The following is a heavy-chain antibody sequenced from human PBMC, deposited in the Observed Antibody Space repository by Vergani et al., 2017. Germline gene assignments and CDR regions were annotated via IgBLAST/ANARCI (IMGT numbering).Heavy chain of an antibody. V-gene: IGHV4-34*01. CDR1: GGPFSGHY. Sequence: QVQLHQWGAGLLKPSETLSLTCAVYGGPFSGHYWNWIRQRPGKGPEWVGESNHSGSTNYNPSLQRRVNISVDTSKNQFSLKLSSVAAADTAVYYCTTDSQRSSLGRCSVTNCYGGVFDIWGQGTVVTVSS. J-gene: IGHJ3*02. CDR2: SNHSGST. CDR3: TTDSQRSSLGRCSVTNCYGGVFDI. D-gene: IGHD2-15*01.